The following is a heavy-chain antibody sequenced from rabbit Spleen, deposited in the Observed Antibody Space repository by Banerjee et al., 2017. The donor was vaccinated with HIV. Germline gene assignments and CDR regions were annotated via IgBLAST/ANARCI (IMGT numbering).Heavy chain of an antibody. J-gene: IGHJ6*01. V-gene: IGHV1S45*01. CDR3: ARSTTTNTFATGLGL. CDR2: IYTGSSGST. Sequence: QEQLVESGGGLVQPEGSLTLTCTASGFSFSSYYMCWVRQAPGKGLELIACIYTGSSGSTYYANWAKGRFTITRSTSLNTVTLQLNSLTAADTATYFCARSTTTNTFATGLGLWGPGTLVTVS. CDR1: GFSFSSYY. D-gene: IGHD6-1*01.